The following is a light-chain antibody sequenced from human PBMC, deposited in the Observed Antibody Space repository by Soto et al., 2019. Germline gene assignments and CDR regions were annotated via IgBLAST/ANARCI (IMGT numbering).Light chain of an antibody. CDR2: EVT. V-gene: IGLV2-14*01. CDR3: SSYTRSDIFV. Sequence: QSALAQPASVSVSPGQSIIVSCTGTSSDVGAYNYVSWYQQHPDKAPKVMIYEVTNRPSGVSNRFSGSKSGNAASLTISGLQAEDEADYYCSSYTRSDIFVFGTGTKVTVL. J-gene: IGLJ1*01. CDR1: SSDVGAYNY.